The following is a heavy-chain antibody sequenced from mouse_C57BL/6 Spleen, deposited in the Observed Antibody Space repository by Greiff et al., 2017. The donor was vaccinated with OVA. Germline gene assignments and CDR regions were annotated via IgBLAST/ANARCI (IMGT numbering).Heavy chain of an antibody. CDR2: ISSGGDSL. J-gene: IGHJ4*01. CDR3: TREDYYGSMDY. CDR1: GFTFSSYA. D-gene: IGHD1-1*01. Sequence: EVKLVESGEGLVKPGGSLKLSCAASGFTFSSYAMSWVRQTPEKRLEWVGYISSGGDSLYYADTVKGRFTIFRDNARNTLYLQMSSLKSEDTAMYYCTREDYYGSMDYWGQGTSVTVSS. V-gene: IGHV5-9-1*02.